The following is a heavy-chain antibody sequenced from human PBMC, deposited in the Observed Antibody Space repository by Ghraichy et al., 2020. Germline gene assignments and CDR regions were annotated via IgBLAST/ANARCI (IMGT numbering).Heavy chain of an antibody. CDR1: GFTFSSNS. CDR3: GKESPLCGGGCNSLLDY. D-gene: IGHD2-15*01. V-gene: IGHV3-23*01. Sequence: GGSLRLSCAASGFTFSSNSMSWVRQAPGKGLEWVSVISGSGGITHYADSVKGRFTIFRDNSKNTVFLQMNSLRAEDTAVYYCGKESPLCGGGCNSLLDYWGQGNLVTVSS. CDR2: ISGSGGIT. J-gene: IGHJ4*02.